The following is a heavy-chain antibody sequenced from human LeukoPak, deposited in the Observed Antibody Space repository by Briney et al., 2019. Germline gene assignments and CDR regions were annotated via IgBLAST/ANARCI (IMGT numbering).Heavy chain of an antibody. CDR3: ARDSALVVVIPFDY. Sequence: PGGSLRLSCAASGFTFSSYSMNWVRQAPGKGLEWVSYISSSSSTIYYADSVKGRFTISRDNAKNSLYLQMNSLRAEDTAVYYCARDSALVVVIPFDYWGQGTLVTVSS. D-gene: IGHD3-22*01. V-gene: IGHV3-48*01. CDR1: GFTFSSYS. J-gene: IGHJ4*02. CDR2: ISSSSSTI.